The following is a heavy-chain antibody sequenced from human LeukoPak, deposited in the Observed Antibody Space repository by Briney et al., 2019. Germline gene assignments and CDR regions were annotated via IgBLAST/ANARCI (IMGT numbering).Heavy chain of an antibody. V-gene: IGHV3-23*01. CDR1: GFTFSSYA. Sequence: PGGSLRLSCAASGFTFSSYAMSWVRQAPGKGLEWVSAISGSGGSTYYADSVKGRFTISRDNSKNTLYLQMNSLRAEDTAVYYCAKYSSGWFPQGKDAFDIWGEGTMVTVSS. D-gene: IGHD6-19*01. CDR2: ISGSGGST. CDR3: AKYSSGWFPQGKDAFDI. J-gene: IGHJ3*02.